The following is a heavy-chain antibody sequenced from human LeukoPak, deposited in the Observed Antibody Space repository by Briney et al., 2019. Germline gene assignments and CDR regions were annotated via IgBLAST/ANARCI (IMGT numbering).Heavy chain of an antibody. Sequence: ASVKVSCKASGYTFTTYGISWVRQAPGQGIVWMGWISAHNGNTNYAQKLQGRVTMTTDTSTKTAYMELRSLRSDDTAVYYCASGYCSGGSCYGLLDYWGQGTLVIVSS. CDR2: ISAHNGNT. J-gene: IGHJ4*02. CDR1: GYTFTTYG. D-gene: IGHD2-15*01. V-gene: IGHV1-18*01. CDR3: ASGYCSGGSCYGLLDY.